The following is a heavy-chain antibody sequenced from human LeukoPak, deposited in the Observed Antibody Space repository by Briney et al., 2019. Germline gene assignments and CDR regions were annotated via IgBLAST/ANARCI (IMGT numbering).Heavy chain of an antibody. J-gene: IGHJ6*03. V-gene: IGHV3-66*02. CDR2: IYSGGST. Sequence: GGSLRLSCAASGFTVSSNYMSWVRRAPGKGLEWVSVIYSGGSTYYADSVKGRFTISRDNSKNTLYLQMNSLRAEDTAVYYCAREERRDYYYYMDVWGKGTTVTVSS. CDR1: GFTVSSNY. D-gene: IGHD1-1*01. CDR3: AREERRDYYYYMDV.